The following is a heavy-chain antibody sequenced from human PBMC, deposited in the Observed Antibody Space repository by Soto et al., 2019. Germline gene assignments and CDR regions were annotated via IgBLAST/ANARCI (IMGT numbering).Heavy chain of an antibody. CDR3: TRLFFKVDAFDI. D-gene: IGHD3-3*01. V-gene: IGHV3-73*01. CDR2: IRSKANSYAT. CDR1: GFTFSGSA. Sequence: PGGSLRLSCAASGFTFSGSAMHWVRQASGKGLEWVGRIRSKANSYATAYAASVKGRFTISRDDSKNTAYLQMNSLKTEDTAVYYCTRLFFKVDAFDIWGQGTMVTVSS. J-gene: IGHJ3*02.